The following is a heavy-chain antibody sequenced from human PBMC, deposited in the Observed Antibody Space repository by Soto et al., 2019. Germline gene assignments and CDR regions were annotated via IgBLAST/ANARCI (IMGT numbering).Heavy chain of an antibody. CDR1: GGSINSYY. J-gene: IGHJ1*01. CDR2: IYYNGNT. CDR3: ARGYYGYRYDIYSF. Sequence: TLSLTCNVSGGSINSYYWNWIRQPPGKGLEWIAYIYYNGNTDSNPSLESRVTISLDTPKNQLSLKLSSVTAADTAVYYCARGYYGYRYDIYSFWGQR. V-gene: IGHV4-59*01. D-gene: IGHD1-26*01.